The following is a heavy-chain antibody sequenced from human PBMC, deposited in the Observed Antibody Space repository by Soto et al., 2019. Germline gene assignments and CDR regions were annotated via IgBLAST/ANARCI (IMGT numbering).Heavy chain of an antibody. V-gene: IGHV4-34*01. J-gene: IGHJ5*02. Sequence: QVQLQQWGAGLLKPSETLSLTCAVYGGSFSGYYWSWIRQPPGKGLEWIGEINHSGSTNYNPSLKSRVTISVDTSKNQFSLKLSSVTAADTAVYYCARRYFHWLLGLGKNWFDPWGQGTLVTVSS. CDR1: GGSFSGYY. CDR2: INHSGST. D-gene: IGHD3-9*01. CDR3: ARRYFHWLLGLGKNWFDP.